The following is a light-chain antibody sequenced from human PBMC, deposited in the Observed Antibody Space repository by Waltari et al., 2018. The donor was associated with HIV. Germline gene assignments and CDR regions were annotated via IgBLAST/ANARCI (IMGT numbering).Light chain of an antibody. Sequence: QSVLTQPPSVSGAPGPRVTIPCTGSSSNIGAGYAVHWYQQLPGTAPKILIYGNSNRPSGVPDRFSGSKSGTSASLAITGLQAEDEADYYCQSYDSSLSGWVFGGGTKLTVL. V-gene: IGLV1-40*01. CDR2: GNS. CDR1: SSNIGAGYA. J-gene: IGLJ3*02. CDR3: QSYDSSLSGWV.